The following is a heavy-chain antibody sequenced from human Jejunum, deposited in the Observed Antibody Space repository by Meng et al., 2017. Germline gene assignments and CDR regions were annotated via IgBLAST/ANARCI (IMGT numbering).Heavy chain of an antibody. CDR1: GLTFSADP. Sequence: GGSLRLSCAASGLTFSADPMHWARQAPGKGLEWVALISSDGSKKYYADSVKGRFTISRDNSKNTLFLQMDSLRPDDTAIYSCARAADGQIPEVVNTWFDPWGQGTLVTVSS. D-gene: IGHD3-22*01. CDR2: ISSDGSKK. V-gene: IGHV3-30*01. J-gene: IGHJ5*02. CDR3: ARAADGQIPEVVNTWFDP.